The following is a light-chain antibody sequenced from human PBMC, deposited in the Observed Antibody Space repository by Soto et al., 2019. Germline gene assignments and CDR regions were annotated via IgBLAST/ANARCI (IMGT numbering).Light chain of an antibody. CDR1: QTVRNNY. Sequence: EFVLTQSPGTLSLSPVEGAAGSCMASQTVRNNYLAWYQQKPGQAPRLLIYDASSRATGIPDRFSGGGSGTDFTLTISRLEPEDFAVYYCQQFSSYPLTFGGGTKVDIK. CDR2: DAS. V-gene: IGKV3-20*01. CDR3: QQFSSYPLT. J-gene: IGKJ4*01.